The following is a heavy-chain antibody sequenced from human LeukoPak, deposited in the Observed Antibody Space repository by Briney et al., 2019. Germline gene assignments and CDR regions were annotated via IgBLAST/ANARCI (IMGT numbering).Heavy chain of an antibody. D-gene: IGHD1-14*01. CDR2: IIPIFGTA. V-gene: IGHV1-69*05. CDR3: ARGIPGENWFDP. Sequence: SVKVSCKASGGTFSSYAISWVRQAPGQGLEWMGGIIPIFGTANYAQKFQGRVRITTDESTSTAYMELSSLRSEDTAVYYCARGIPGENWFDPWGQGTLVTVSS. CDR1: GGTFSSYA. J-gene: IGHJ5*02.